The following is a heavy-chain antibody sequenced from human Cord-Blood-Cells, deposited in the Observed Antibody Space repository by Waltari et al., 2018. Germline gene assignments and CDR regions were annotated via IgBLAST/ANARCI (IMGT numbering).Heavy chain of an antibody. Sequence: QVQLVQSGAEVKKPGASVKVSCKASGYTFTGYYMHWVRQAPGQGLEWRGGTNPNSGGTSYAQKFQGRVTMTRDTSISTAYMELSRLRSDDTAVYYCARIPDGLGLGAFDIWGQGTMVTVSS. V-gene: IGHV1-2*02. CDR1: GYTFTGYY. CDR3: ARIPDGLGLGAFDI. J-gene: IGHJ3*02. CDR2: TNPNSGGT. D-gene: IGHD2-8*01.